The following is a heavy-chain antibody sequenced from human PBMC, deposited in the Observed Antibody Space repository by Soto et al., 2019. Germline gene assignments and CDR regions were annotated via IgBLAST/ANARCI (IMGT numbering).Heavy chain of an antibody. CDR1: GYTFTSYD. Sequence: QVQLVQSWAEVKKPGASVKVSCKASGYTFTSYDINWVRQATGQGLEWMGWMNPNSGNTGYAQKFQGRVTMTRNTSISTAYMELSSLRSEDTAVYYCARYWAAAGGDDYWGQGTLVTVSS. D-gene: IGHD6-13*01. J-gene: IGHJ4*02. CDR2: MNPNSGNT. CDR3: ARYWAAAGGDDY. V-gene: IGHV1-8*01.